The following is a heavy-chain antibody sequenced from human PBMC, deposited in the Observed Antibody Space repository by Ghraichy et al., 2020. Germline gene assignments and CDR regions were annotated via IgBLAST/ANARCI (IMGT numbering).Heavy chain of an antibody. CDR1: GFTFSSYA. CDR3: AKFGVVGAITDC. CDR2: ISGSGGTT. V-gene: IGHV3-23*01. J-gene: IGHJ4*02. Sequence: GGSLRLSCAASGFTFSSYAMSWVRQAPGKGLEWVSAISGSGGTTYYAESVKGRFTISRDNSKNTLYLQMNSLRAQDTAVYYCAKFGVVGAITDCWGQGTLVTVSS. D-gene: IGHD1-26*01.